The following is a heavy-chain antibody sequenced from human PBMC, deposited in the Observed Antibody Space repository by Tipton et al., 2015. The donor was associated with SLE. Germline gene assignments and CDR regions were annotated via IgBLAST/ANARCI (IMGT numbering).Heavy chain of an antibody. Sequence: SLRLSCAASGFTFSNYAMHWVRQAPGKGLEWVAVISYDGSNKYYADSVKGRFTISRDNSKNTLYLQTNSLRAEDTAVYYCARDKVIIDYDSSLFQHWGQGTLVTVSS. CDR1: GFTFSNYA. D-gene: IGHD3-22*01. CDR3: ARDKVIIDYDSSLFQH. J-gene: IGHJ1*01. V-gene: IGHV3-30-3*01. CDR2: ISYDGSNK.